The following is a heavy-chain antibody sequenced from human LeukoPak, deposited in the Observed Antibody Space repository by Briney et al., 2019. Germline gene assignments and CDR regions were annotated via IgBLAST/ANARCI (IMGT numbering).Heavy chain of an antibody. CDR2: IWYDGSNK. J-gene: IGHJ5*02. D-gene: IGHD4-17*01. Sequence: GGSLRLSCAASGFTFSSYGMHWVRQAPGKGLEWVAVIWYDGSNKYYADSVKGRFTISRDNSKNTLYLKMNSLRAEDTAVYYCARVGGYGDPTWHGGFDPWGQGTLVTASS. CDR3: ARVGGYGDPTWHGGFDP. CDR1: GFTFSSYG. V-gene: IGHV3-33*01.